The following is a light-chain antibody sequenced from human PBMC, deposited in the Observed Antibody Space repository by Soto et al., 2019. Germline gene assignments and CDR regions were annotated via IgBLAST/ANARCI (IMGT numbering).Light chain of an antibody. CDR2: AAS. J-gene: IGKJ4*01. CDR3: HKSYIIPVN. V-gene: IGKV1-39*01. Sequence: IQLTQSPSSLSASVGDRVTITCRASQTIAAFLNWYQQRPGEAPKLLIFAASSLQRGVPSRFTGSGSGTEFTLTISSLQPEDFATYYCHKSYIIPVNFGGGAKVDIK. CDR1: QTIAAF.